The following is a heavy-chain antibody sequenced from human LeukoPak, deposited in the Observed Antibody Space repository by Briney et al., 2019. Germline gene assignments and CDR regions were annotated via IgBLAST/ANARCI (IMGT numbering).Heavy chain of an antibody. CDR2: INHSGST. CDR3: ARGGSYDYVWGSYRYTALDY. D-gene: IGHD3-16*02. Sequence: SETLSLTCAVYGGSFSGYYWSWIRQPPGKGLEWIGEINHSGSTNYNPSLKSRVTISVDTSKNQFSLKLSSVTAADTAVYYCARGGSYDYVWGSYRYTALDYWGQGALVTVSS. J-gene: IGHJ4*02. V-gene: IGHV4-34*01. CDR1: GGSFSGYY.